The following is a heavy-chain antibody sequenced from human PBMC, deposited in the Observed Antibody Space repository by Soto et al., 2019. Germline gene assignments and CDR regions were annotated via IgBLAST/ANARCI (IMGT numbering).Heavy chain of an antibody. J-gene: IGHJ4*02. CDR1: GFTFSSYA. Sequence: GGSLRLSCAASGFTFSSYAMSWVRQAPGKGLEWVSAISCSGGSTYYADSVKGRFTISRDNSKNTLYLQMNSLRAEDTAVYYCARSYIAAAGTGPNDYWGQGTLVTISS. CDR2: ISCSGGST. V-gene: IGHV3-23*01. CDR3: ARSYIAAAGTGPNDY. D-gene: IGHD6-13*01.